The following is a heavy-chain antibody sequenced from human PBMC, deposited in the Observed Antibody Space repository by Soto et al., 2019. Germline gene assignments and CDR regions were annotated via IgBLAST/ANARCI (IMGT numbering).Heavy chain of an antibody. V-gene: IGHV4-59*08. J-gene: IGHJ5*02. CDR3: AVQRNYGSGSYDGLNWFDP. CDR2: IYYSGST. Sequence: SETLSLTCTVSGGSISSYYWSWIRQPPGKGLEWIGYIYYSGSTNYNPSLKSRVTISVDTSKNQFSLKLSSVTATDTAVYYCAVQRNYGSGSYDGLNWFDPWGQGTLVTVSS. CDR1: GGSISSYY. D-gene: IGHD3-10*01.